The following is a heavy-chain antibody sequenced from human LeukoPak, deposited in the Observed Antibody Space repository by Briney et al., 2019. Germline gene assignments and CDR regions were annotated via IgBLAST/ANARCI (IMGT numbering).Heavy chain of an antibody. CDR3: ARSDGYGLVGI. J-gene: IGHJ3*02. V-gene: IGHV4-39*07. CDR2: IYSSGST. D-gene: IGHD3-10*01. CDR1: GVSISSGSNY. Sequence: PSETLSLTCSVSGVSISSGSNYWGWIRQPPGKTLEWIGSIYSSGSTHYNPSLKSRVIILIDTAKNHFSLNLSSVTAADTAVYYCARSDGYGLVGIWGQGTMVTVSS.